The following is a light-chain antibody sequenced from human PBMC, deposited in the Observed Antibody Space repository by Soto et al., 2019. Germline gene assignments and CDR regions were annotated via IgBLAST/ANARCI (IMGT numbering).Light chain of an antibody. V-gene: IGKV1-5*01. CDR2: DAS. CDR3: QQYETFSGT. J-gene: IGKJ1*01. CDR1: QSVSGW. Sequence: DIQMTQSPSTLTASLGDTVTVTCRASQSVSGWLAWYQQKPGEAPKLLIYDASALPRGVPSRFRGSGSGTKFTLTIASLQPDDGEPYYCQQYETFSGTFGPGTKVDIK.